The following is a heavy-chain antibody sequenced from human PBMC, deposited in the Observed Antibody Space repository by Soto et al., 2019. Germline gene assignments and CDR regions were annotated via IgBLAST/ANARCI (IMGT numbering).Heavy chain of an antibody. D-gene: IGHD2-2*01. J-gene: IGHJ3*02. CDR3: ATAGYHGAFDI. Sequence: QVQLVQSGAEVKKPGASVKVSCKASGYTFTSYYMHWVRQAPGQGLEWMGIINPSGGSTSYAQKFQGRVTMTRDTSTSTVYMELSSLRSEDSAVYYCATAGYHGAFDIWGQGTMVTVSS. CDR1: GYTFTSYY. V-gene: IGHV1-46*01. CDR2: INPSGGST.